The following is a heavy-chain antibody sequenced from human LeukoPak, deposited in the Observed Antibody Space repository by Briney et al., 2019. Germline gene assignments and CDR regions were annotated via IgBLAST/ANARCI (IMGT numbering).Heavy chain of an antibody. CDR3: TRYNNDHFDY. CDR1: GFTCGGDG. V-gene: IGHV3-33*01. D-gene: IGHD1-14*01. CDR2: IAYDGSRA. J-gene: IGHJ4*02. Sequence: GGSLRLSCAGYGFTCGGDGMHGFRQTPGKGLEWVAVIAYDGSRAFYADSVKGRFTISRDNSKNTMSVQMDDLRAEDTAVYYCTRYNNDHFDYWGQGTLVTVSS.